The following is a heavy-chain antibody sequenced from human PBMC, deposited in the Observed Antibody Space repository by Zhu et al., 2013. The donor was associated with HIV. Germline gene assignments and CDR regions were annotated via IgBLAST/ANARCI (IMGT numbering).Heavy chain of an antibody. CDR3: ARGAQLLWFGST. V-gene: IGHV4-38-2*02. J-gene: IGHJ5*02. Sequence: QVQLQESGPGLVKPSETLSLTCTVSGYFISSGYHWGWIRQPPGKGLEWIGSISHSGTTYYTPSLKSRVTISIDTSKNQFSLKLSSLTAADTAVYYCARGAQLLWFGSTWGQGTLVTVSS. D-gene: IGHD3-10*01. CDR1: GYFISSGYH. CDR2: ISHSGTT.